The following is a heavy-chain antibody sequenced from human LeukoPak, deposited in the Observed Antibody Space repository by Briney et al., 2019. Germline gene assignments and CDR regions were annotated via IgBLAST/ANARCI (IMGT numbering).Heavy chain of an antibody. V-gene: IGHV1-3*01. J-gene: IGHJ1*01. CDR2: INAGNGNT. Sequence: ASVKVSCKASGYTFTSYPVNWVRQAPGQRLEWTGWINAGNGNTKYSQKFQGRVTITRDTSASTAYMELSSLRSEDTAVYYCASVGYCPNGVCYTGLYFQHWGQGTLVTVSS. D-gene: IGHD2-8*01. CDR3: ASVGYCPNGVCYTGLYFQH. CDR1: GYTFTSYP.